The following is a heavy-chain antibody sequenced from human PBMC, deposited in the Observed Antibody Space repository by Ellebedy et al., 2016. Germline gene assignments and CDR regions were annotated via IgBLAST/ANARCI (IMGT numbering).Heavy chain of an antibody. D-gene: IGHD6-19*01. CDR3: ARDQGSGWYLSPLDY. CDR2: INPANGHT. Sequence: ASVKVSCKASTYTFTSYAIHWVRQAPGQRLGWMGWINPANGHTKYSQNLQGRVTITSDTSARKAYMELSSLRSEDTAVYYCARDQGSGWYLSPLDYWGQGALVTVSS. J-gene: IGHJ4*02. V-gene: IGHV1-3*01. CDR1: TYTFTSYA.